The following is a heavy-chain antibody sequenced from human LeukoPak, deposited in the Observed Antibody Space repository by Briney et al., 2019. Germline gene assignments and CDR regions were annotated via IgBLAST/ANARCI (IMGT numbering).Heavy chain of an antibody. CDR3: ATQASTSTTVTTFDY. Sequence: GASVKVSCKVSGYTLTELSMHWVRQAPGKGLEWMGGFDPEDGETIYAQKFQGRVTMTEHTSTDTAYMELSSLRSEDTAVYYCATQASTSTTVTTFDYWGQGTLVTVSS. CDR1: GYTLTELS. J-gene: IGHJ4*02. CDR2: FDPEDGET. D-gene: IGHD4-17*01. V-gene: IGHV1-24*01.